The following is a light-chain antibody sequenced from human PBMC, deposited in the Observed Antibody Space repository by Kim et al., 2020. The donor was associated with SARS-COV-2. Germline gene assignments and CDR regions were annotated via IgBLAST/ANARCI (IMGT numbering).Light chain of an antibody. CDR2: LDT. CDR1: KLGDKY. Sequence: SYELTQPPSVSVSPGQTASITCYGDKLGDKYAFWYQQKLGQSPVLVIYLDTKRPSGIPERFSASNSRNTATLTISGAQSMDEADYYCQTWDNNVVVFGGGTKLNVL. J-gene: IGLJ2*01. CDR3: QTWDNNVVV. V-gene: IGLV3-1*01.